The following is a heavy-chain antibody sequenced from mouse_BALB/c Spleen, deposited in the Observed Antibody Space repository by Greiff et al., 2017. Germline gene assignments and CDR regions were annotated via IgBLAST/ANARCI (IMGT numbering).Heavy chain of an antibody. D-gene: IGHD2-1*01. Sequence: VKLQESGAELARPGASVKMSCKASGYTFTSYTMHWVKQRPGQGLEWIGYINPSSGYTNYNQKFKDKATLTADKSSSTAYMQLSSLTSEDSAVYYCARSNYGNYYAMDYWGQGTSVTVSS. J-gene: IGHJ4*01. CDR2: INPSSGYT. CDR3: ARSNYGNYYAMDY. V-gene: IGHV1-4*01. CDR1: GYTFTSYT.